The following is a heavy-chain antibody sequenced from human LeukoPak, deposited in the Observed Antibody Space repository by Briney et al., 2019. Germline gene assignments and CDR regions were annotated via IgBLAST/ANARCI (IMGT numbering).Heavy chain of an antibody. CDR1: GFPFSSYS. V-gene: IGHV3-21*01. Sequence: GGSLRLSCAASGFPFSSYSMNWVRRAPGRGLEWVSSISTRIDYMYYADSVKGRFTISRDNAKNSLYLQMNSLRAEDTAVYYCARAIFSRGWYLVDYWGQGALVTVSS. CDR3: ARAIFSRGWYLVDY. J-gene: IGHJ4*02. CDR2: ISTRIDYM. D-gene: IGHD6-19*01.